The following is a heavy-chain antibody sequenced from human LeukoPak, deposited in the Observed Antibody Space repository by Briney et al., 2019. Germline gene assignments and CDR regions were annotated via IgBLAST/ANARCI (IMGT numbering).Heavy chain of an antibody. CDR3: ARDPRYYYDSSGIYANWYFDL. Sequence: SETLSLTCTVSGGSISSGDYYWSWIRQPPGKGPEWIGYIYYSGSTYYNPSLKSRVTISVDTSKNQFSLKLSSVTAADTAVYYCARDPRYYYDSSGIYANWYFDLWGRGTLVTVSS. D-gene: IGHD3-22*01. V-gene: IGHV4-30-4*08. CDR1: GGSISSGDYY. J-gene: IGHJ2*01. CDR2: IYYSGST.